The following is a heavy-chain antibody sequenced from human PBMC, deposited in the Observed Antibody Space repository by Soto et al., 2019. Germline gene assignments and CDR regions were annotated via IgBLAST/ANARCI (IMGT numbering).Heavy chain of an antibody. CDR2: ISAYNGNT. J-gene: IGHJ6*02. V-gene: IGHV1-18*04. Sequence: ASVKVSCKASGYTFTSYGISWVRQAPGQGLEWMGWISAYNGNTEYAQNFQGRVTMTTDASTSTAYMELRRVRSDDTAVYYCARDGRVVAVAGTDYYYGMDVWAKGPRSPSP. CDR1: GYTFTSYG. CDR3: ARDGRVVAVAGTDYYYGMDV. D-gene: IGHD6-19*01.